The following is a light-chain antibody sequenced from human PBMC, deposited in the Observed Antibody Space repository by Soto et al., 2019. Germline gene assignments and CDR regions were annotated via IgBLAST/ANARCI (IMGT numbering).Light chain of an antibody. CDR2: ATS. Sequence: AIRMTQSPSSLSASAGDKVTITCRASQGISSYLAWFQQKPGRPPKLLMSATSTLRSDVPSRFSGSGSGTDFTLTIGCLQSEDFATYYCQQYYTYPWTFGQGTNVEI. CDR1: QGISSY. V-gene: IGKV1-8*01. J-gene: IGKJ1*01. CDR3: QQYYTYPWT.